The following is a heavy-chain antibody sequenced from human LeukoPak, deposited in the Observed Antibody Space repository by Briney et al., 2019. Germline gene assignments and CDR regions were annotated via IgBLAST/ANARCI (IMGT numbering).Heavy chain of an antibody. CDR1: VGSISSSSYY. CDR2: IYYGVST. V-gene: IGHV4-39*01. Sequence: SETLSLTCTVSVGSISSSSYYWGWIRQPPGKGLEWIGIIYYGVSTYYNPSLKSRVTISVYTPKNQFSRKWIALSAADTAVYYCARHGTYYYGSGSAYYFDYWGKGTLVTVSS. J-gene: IGHJ4*02. CDR3: ARHGTYYYGSGSAYYFDY. D-gene: IGHD3-10*01.